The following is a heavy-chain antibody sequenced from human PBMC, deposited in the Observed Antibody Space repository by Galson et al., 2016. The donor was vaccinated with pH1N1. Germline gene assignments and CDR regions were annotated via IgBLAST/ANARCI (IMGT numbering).Heavy chain of an antibody. CDR2: ISYDGRNE. V-gene: IGHV3-30*18. CDR1: GFTFSSFG. D-gene: IGHD2-15*01. CDR3: AKATEFCRGGSCYANWFDP. J-gene: IGHJ5*02. Sequence: SLRLSCAASGFTFSSFGMHWVRQAPGKGLERVAVISYDGRNEYYADSVKGRFALSRDNSKNTMYMQMNSLRPEDTAMYYCAKATEFCRGGSCYANWFDPWGQGTLVTVSS.